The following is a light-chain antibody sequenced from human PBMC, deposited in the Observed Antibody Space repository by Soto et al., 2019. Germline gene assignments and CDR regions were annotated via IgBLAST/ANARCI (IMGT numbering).Light chain of an antibody. CDR2: GTS. V-gene: IGKV3D-15*01. Sequence: EIVMTQSPVTLSVSPGERATLSCRASQSVSSNLAWYQQRPGQTPRLLIYGTSTRATGIPARFSGSGSGTEFTLTISSLQSEDFAVYYCQQYDNWFSITFGQGTRLEIK. CDR1: QSVSSN. CDR3: QQYDNWFSIT. J-gene: IGKJ5*01.